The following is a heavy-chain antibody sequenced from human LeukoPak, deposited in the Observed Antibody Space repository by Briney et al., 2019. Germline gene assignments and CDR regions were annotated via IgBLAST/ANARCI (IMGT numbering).Heavy chain of an antibody. D-gene: IGHD6-19*01. CDR2: IDPSDSYT. J-gene: IGHJ5*02. Sequence: GESLKISCKGSGSSFTSYWISWVRQMPGKGLEWMGRIDPSDSYTNYSPSFQGHVTISADKSISTAYLQWSSLKASDTAMYYCARHVVAVAGTSWFDPWGQGTLVTVSS. CDR3: ARHVVAVAGTSWFDP. CDR1: GSSFTSYW. V-gene: IGHV5-10-1*01.